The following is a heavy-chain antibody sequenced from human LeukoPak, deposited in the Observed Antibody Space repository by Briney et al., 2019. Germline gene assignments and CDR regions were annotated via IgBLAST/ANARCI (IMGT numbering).Heavy chain of an antibody. Sequence: QTLSLTCAISGDSVSSNSAAWNWIRQSPSRGLEWLGRTYYRSKWYNDYAVSVKSRIVINPDTSKNQFSLQLSSVTPEDTAVYHCTRDGIRVLDYWGQGILVTVSS. V-gene: IGHV6-1*01. J-gene: IGHJ4*02. CDR1: GDSVSSNSAA. CDR3: TRDGIRVLDY. D-gene: IGHD1-1*01. CDR2: TYYRSKWYN.